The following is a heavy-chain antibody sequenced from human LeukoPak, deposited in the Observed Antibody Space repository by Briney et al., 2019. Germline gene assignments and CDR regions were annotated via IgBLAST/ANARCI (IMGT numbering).Heavy chain of an antibody. D-gene: IGHD1-26*01. CDR3: AKMKGHPLPKYYMDV. CDR1: GFTFSGFG. J-gene: IGHJ6*01. CDR2: ISGSGDNT. V-gene: IGHV3-23*01. Sequence: GGSLRLSCAASGFTFSGFGMSWVRRTPGKGLEWVSGISGSGDNTLYADSVKGRFTISRDNSKNTLYLEMNSLRAEDTAIYYCAKMKGHPLPKYYMDVWGQGTTVTVPS.